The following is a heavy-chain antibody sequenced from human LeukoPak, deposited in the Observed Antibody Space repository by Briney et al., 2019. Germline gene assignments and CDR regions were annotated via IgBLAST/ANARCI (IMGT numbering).Heavy chain of an antibody. D-gene: IGHD2-2*01. J-gene: IGHJ4*02. V-gene: IGHV4-34*01. CDR2: INHSGST. Sequence: SETLSLICAVYGGSFSGYYWSWIRQPPGKGLEWIGEINHSGSTNYNPSLKSRVTISVDTSKNQFSLKLSSVTAADTAVYYCARGLGYCSSTSCPTFDYWGQGTLVTVSS. CDR1: GGSFSGYY. CDR3: ARGLGYCSSTSCPTFDY.